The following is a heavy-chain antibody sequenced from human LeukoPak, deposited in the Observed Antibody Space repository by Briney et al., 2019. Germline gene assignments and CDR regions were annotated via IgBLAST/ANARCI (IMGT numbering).Heavy chain of an antibody. D-gene: IGHD1-1*01. CDR3: ARNVGSGFDY. V-gene: IGHV1-46*01. CDR2: INPSGGST. J-gene: IGHJ4*02. Sequence: ASVKVSCKASGYTFTSYYMHWVRQAPGQGLEWMGIINPSGGSTSYAQKFQGRVTMTRDTSTSAVYMELSSLSSEDTAIYYCARNVGSGFDYWGQGTLVTVSS. CDR1: GYTFTSYY.